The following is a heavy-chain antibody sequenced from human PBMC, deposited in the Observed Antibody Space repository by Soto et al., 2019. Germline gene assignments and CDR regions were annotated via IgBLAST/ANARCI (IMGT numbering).Heavy chain of an antibody. V-gene: IGHV2-5*02. Sequence: QITLKESGPTLVKPTQTLTLTCTFSGISLSTKEVGVGWIRQPPGKGLEWLALIYWDGDQRYRPSRRTRVTITKDTSKNQVFLTIANMDPVDTATYFCAHTSLKNGWAFDSWGQGTLVTVSS. CDR2: IYWDGDQ. J-gene: IGHJ4*02. CDR3: AHTSLKNGWAFDS. D-gene: IGHD6-19*01. CDR1: GISLSTKEVG.